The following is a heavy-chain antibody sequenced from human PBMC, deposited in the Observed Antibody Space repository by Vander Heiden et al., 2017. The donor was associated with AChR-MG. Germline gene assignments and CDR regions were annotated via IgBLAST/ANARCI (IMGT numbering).Heavy chain of an antibody. D-gene: IGHD3-3*01. V-gene: IGHV4-34*01. CDR3: ARNRFDDFWSGFYYYGMDV. J-gene: IGHJ6*02. CDR1: GGSFSGYY. CDR2: TNHSGST. Sequence: QVQLQQWGAGLLKPSETLSLTCAAYGGSFSGYYWTWIRQPPGKGLEWIGETNHSGSTNYNPSLKSRVTRSVDTSKNQFSLKLSSVTAADTAVYYCARNRFDDFWSGFYYYGMDVWGQGTTVTVSS.